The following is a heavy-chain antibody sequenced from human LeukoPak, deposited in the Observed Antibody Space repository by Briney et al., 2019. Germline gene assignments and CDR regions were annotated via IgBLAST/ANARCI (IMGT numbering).Heavy chain of an antibody. D-gene: IGHD4-17*01. Sequence: SVKVSCKASGGTFSSYAISWVRQAPGQGLEWMGRIIPILGIANYAQKFQGRVTITADKSTSTAYMELSSLRSEDTAVYYCARDVYGDYNDAFDIWGQGTMVTVSS. V-gene: IGHV1-69*04. CDR1: GGTFSSYA. CDR3: ARDVYGDYNDAFDI. CDR2: IIPILGIA. J-gene: IGHJ3*02.